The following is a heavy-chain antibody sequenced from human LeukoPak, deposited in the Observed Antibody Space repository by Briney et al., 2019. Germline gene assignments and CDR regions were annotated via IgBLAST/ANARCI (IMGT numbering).Heavy chain of an antibody. CDR1: GFTFSDYY. CDR2: ISSSGSTM. V-gene: IGHV3-11*04. Sequence: GGSLRLSCAASGFTFSDYYMSWIRQAPGKGLEWVSYISSSGSTMYYADSVKGRFTISRDNSKNTLYLQMNSLRAEDTAVYYCARRYCSSTSCLFDYWGQGTLVTVSS. CDR3: ARRYCSSTSCLFDY. D-gene: IGHD2-2*01. J-gene: IGHJ4*02.